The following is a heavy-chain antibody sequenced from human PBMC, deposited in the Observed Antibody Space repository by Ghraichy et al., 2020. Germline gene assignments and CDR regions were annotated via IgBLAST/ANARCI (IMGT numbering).Heavy chain of an antibody. CDR1: GGSISSSSYF. CDR3: ARGRPHGGKSFYDR. J-gene: IGHJ4*02. V-gene: IGHV4-39*07. D-gene: IGHD4-23*01. Sequence: SETLSLTCTVSGGSISSSSYFWGWIRQPPGKGLEWIGSIYYSGSTNYNPSLKSRVTISVDTSKNQFSLKLSYVTAADTAVYYCARGRPHGGKSFYDRWGQGILVTVSS. CDR2: IYYSGST.